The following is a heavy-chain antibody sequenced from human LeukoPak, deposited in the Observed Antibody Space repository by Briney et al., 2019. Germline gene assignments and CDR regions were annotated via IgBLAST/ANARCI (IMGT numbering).Heavy chain of an antibody. CDR3: ARSGNGSGSSYYFDY. CDR1: GGSFSGYY. Sequence: SETLSLTCAVYGGSFSGYYWSWIRQPPGKGPEWIGEINHSGSTNYNPSLKSRVTISVDTSKNQFSLKLSSVTAADTAVYYCARSGNGSGSSYYFDYWGQGTLVTVSS. D-gene: IGHD3-10*01. CDR2: INHSGST. V-gene: IGHV4-34*01. J-gene: IGHJ4*02.